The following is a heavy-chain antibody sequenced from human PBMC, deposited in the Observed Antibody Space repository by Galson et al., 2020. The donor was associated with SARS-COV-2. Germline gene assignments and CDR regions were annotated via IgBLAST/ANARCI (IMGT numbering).Heavy chain of an antibody. J-gene: IGHJ4*02. Sequence: GESLKISCTTSGFTFSTYWMSWVRHSPGKGLEWVAKIKQGGHVKDYVDSVNGRFTIFRDDTKNLLSLEMSSLRADDTAIYYCGGGTGWIADYWGQGILVTVSS. CDR2: IKQGGHVK. V-gene: IGHV3-7*03. CDR3: GGGTGWIADY. D-gene: IGHD5-12*01. CDR1: GFTFSTYW.